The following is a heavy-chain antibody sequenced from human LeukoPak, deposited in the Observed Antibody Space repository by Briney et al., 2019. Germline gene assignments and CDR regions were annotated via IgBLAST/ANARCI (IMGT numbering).Heavy chain of an antibody. CDR1: GDSIRSSSYY. D-gene: IGHD6-19*01. V-gene: IGHV4-39*01. CDR3: ARLSYSSGNDY. Sequence: SETLSLTCTVSGDSIRSSSYYWGWIRQPPGKGLEWIGSIYYSGSTYYNPSLKSRVTISVDTSKNQFSLKLSSVTAADTAVYYCARLSYSSGNDYWGQGTLVTVSS. CDR2: IYYSGST. J-gene: IGHJ4*02.